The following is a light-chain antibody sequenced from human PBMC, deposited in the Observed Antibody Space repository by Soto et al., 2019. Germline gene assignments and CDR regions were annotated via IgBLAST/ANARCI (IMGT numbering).Light chain of an antibody. Sequence: GDRVTITCRASQGIAPYLAWFQQKPGKVPKLLIYATSTLQSEVPSRFSGSGSGKDLTLTISSLQPEDVATYYCQKDNSAPLTFGGGTKVEIK. CDR2: ATS. V-gene: IGKV1-27*01. CDR3: QKDNSAPLT. J-gene: IGKJ4*01. CDR1: QGIAPY.